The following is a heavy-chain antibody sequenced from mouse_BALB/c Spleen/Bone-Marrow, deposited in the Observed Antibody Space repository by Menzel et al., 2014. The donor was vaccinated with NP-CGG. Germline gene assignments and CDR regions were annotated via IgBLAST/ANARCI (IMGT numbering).Heavy chain of an antibody. J-gene: IGHJ1*01. D-gene: IGHD2-3*01. CDR2: INPINGDT. Sequence: EVQLQQPGPELVKPGASVKMSCKASGYTFTDYYMKWVKPSHGKSLEWIGDINPINGDTFYNQKFRGKATLTVDKSSSTAYMQLDSLTSEDSAVYYCAMGVRLYWYFDVWGAGTTVTVSS. V-gene: IGHV1-26*01. CDR3: AMGVRLYWYFDV. CDR1: GYTFTDYY.